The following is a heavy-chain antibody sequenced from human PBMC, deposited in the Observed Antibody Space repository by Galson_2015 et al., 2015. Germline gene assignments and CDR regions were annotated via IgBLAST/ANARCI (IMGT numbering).Heavy chain of an antibody. CDR2: ISYDGSNK. CDR3: AKRAAAGIY. J-gene: IGHJ4*02. Sequence: SLRLSCAASGFTFSSYAMHWVRQAPGKGLEWVAVISYDGSNKYYADSVKGRFTISRDNSKNTLYLQMNSLRAEDTAVYYCAKRAAAGIYWGQGTLVTVSS. D-gene: IGHD6-13*01. V-gene: IGHV3-30-3*02. CDR1: GFTFSSYA.